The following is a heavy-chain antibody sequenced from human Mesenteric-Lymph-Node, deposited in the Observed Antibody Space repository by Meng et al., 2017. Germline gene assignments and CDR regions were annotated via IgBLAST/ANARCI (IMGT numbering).Heavy chain of an antibody. V-gene: IGHV3-7*03. D-gene: IGHD2-15*01. Sequence: GESLKISCVASGFSFDRYWMNWVRQAPRKGLEWVANINQDGSEKYYVDSVKGRFTISRDNAKNSLSLQMSGMRSEDTAVYYCARVDCSGGSCSYDYWGQGTLVTVSS. J-gene: IGHJ4*02. CDR1: GFSFDRYW. CDR2: INQDGSEK. CDR3: ARVDCSGGSCSYDY.